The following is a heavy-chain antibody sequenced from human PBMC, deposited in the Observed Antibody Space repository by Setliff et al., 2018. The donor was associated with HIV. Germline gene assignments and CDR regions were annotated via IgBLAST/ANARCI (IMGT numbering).Heavy chain of an antibody. CDR3: ARIIATPGTT. D-gene: IGHD6-13*01. J-gene: IGHJ1*01. Sequence: PSETLSLTCTVSDGYISDGDYYWTWIRQPPGKGLEWIGHSYYSGSAHYNASLKSRVTMSVDMSNNQFSLKLRSVTAADTAVYYCARIIATPGTTWGQGTLVTVSS. V-gene: IGHV4-30-4*08. CDR2: SYYSGSA. CDR1: DGYISDGDYY.